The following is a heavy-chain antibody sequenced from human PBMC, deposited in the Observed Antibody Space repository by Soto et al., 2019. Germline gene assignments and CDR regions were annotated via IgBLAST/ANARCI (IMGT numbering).Heavy chain of an antibody. CDR2: IYGSASKT. J-gene: IGHJ6*04. CDR3: ARGLNQLLYAYYYYGMDV. CDR1: GFTFSLYT. D-gene: IGHD2-2*01. V-gene: IGHV3-23*01. Sequence: GGSLRLSCAASGFTFSLYTMSWVRQAPGKGLEWVSGIYGSASKTFYADSVKGRFTISRDNSKNTLYLQMNSLRAEDTAVYYCARGLNQLLYAYYYYGMDVWGKGTTVTVSS.